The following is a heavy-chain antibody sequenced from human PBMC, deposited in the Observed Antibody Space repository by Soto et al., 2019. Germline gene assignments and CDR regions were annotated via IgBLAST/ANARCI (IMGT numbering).Heavy chain of an antibody. D-gene: IGHD1-26*01. CDR3: ATRVGSLDH. CDR2: ISPSSGRV. V-gene: IGHV1-46*01. CDR1: GYTFTSYY. J-gene: IGHJ4*02. Sequence: QVQLVQSGAEVKKPGASVKVSCKASGYTFTSYYVYWVRQAHGQGLEWMALISPSSGRVTYAQNFQGRVSVTRDTSTSTVYMEVSSLTSEDTAVYYCATRVGSLDHWGQGTLVTAS.